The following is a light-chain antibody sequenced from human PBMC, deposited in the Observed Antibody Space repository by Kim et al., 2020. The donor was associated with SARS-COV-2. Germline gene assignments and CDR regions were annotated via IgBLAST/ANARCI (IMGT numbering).Light chain of an antibody. V-gene: IGKV1-5*01. J-gene: IGKJ1*01. CDR1: QSIGKW. Sequence: LSASVRARVPLTGRASQSIGKWLAWYPQTPGTAPKLQFCDASTLGSGVPTRFSGSGAEAEFTLTISSLHPDDLATYYCQQYRDYWTCGQGTKVEI. CDR3: QQYRDYWT. CDR2: DAS.